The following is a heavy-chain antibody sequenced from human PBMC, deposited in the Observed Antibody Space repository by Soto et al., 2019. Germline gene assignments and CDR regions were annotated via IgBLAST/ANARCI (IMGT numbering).Heavy chain of an antibody. CDR3: ARDRAIVVGAFDI. V-gene: IGHV3-33*01. CDR1: GFTFSSYG. D-gene: IGHD3-22*01. J-gene: IGHJ3*02. CDR2: IWYDGSNK. Sequence: GGSLRLSCAASGFTFSSYGMHWVRQAPGKGLEWVAVIWYDGSNKYYADSVKGRFTISRDNSKNTLYLQMNSLRAEDTAVYYCARDRAIVVGAFDIWGQGTMVTVSS.